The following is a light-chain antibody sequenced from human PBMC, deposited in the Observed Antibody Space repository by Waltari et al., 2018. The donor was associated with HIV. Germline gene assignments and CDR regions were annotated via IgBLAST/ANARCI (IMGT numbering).Light chain of an antibody. CDR2: WAS. CDR1: QTVLSDSTHKNY. J-gene: IGKJ1*01. CDR3: QQYYNTPWT. Sequence: DIILTQSPDTLAVSLGDRATIYCRSSQTVLSDSTHKNYLSWYQQKPGQPPKLLLYWASARESGVPARFSGSGSATDFTLTITDFQAEDAAIYFCQQYYNTPWTFGQGTRADIK. V-gene: IGKV4-1*01.